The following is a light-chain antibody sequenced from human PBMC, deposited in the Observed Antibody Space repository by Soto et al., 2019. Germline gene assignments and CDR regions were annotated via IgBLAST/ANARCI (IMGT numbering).Light chain of an antibody. CDR1: QSITTY. J-gene: IGKJ1*01. Sequence: DIQMTQSPSTLSASVGDRVTITCRASQSITTYVNWYQQKLGKAPTLLIYAASSLQSGVPSRFSGSGSGTDFTLTISSLQPEDFATYFCQQCNSSPRTFGQGTKVEI. CDR2: AAS. CDR3: QQCNSSPRT. V-gene: IGKV1-39*01.